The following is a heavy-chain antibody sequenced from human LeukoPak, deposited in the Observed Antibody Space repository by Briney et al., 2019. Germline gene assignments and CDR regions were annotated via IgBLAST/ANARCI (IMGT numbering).Heavy chain of an antibody. CDR2: FNREDDAP. Sequence: ASVKVSCKVSGYSVNELSMHWVRQAPGLGREWMGGFNREDDAPVYAQQFQGRVTMTEDTSTDTAYMELSSLRSEDTALYYCATLDSYYDTSGRPLHPGWGQGTLVTVSS. CDR1: GYSVNELS. V-gene: IGHV1-24*01. D-gene: IGHD3-22*01. J-gene: IGHJ4*02. CDR3: ATLDSYYDTSGRPLHPG.